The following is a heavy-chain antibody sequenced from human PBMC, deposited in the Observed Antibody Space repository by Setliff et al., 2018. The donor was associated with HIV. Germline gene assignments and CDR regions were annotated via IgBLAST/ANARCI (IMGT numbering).Heavy chain of an antibody. V-gene: IGHV3-21*04. D-gene: IGHD3-3*01. CDR3: AREEDYNFWSGYDWFDP. J-gene: IGHJ5*02. Sequence: GGSLRLSCAASGFTFSSYSMNWVRQAPGKGLEWVSSISSSSSYIYYADSVKGRLTISRDNAKNSLYLQMNSLRAEDTAVYYCAREEDYNFWSGYDWFDPWGQGTLVTVSS. CDR2: ISSSSSYI. CDR1: GFTFSSYS.